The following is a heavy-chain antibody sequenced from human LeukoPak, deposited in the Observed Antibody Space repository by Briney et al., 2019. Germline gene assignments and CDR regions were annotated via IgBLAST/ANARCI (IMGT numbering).Heavy chain of an antibody. D-gene: IGHD5-18*01. Sequence: GASLRLSCAASGFTFSSYGMHWVRQPPGKGLEWVAVIWYAGSNRYYADSVKGRFTISRDNCENIVYLQMNNLRVEDTAVYYCAGRLTGYSSGYIHWGQGTLVTVSS. CDR1: GFTFSSYG. CDR2: IWYAGSNR. J-gene: IGHJ4*02. CDR3: AGRLTGYSSGYIH. V-gene: IGHV3-33*01.